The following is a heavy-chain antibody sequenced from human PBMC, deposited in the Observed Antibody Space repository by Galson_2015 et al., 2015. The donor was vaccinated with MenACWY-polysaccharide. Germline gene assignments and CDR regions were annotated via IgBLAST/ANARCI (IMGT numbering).Heavy chain of an antibody. J-gene: IGHJ4*02. V-gene: IGHV3-23*01. D-gene: IGHD6-19*01. CDR1: GFTFSSYA. CDR2: ISGSGGST. CDR3: AKELSLGVSGTPGDY. Sequence: SLRLSCAASGFTFSSYAMSWVRQAPGKGLEWVSTISGSGGSTYYVDFVKGRFTISRDNSKNTLYLQMNSLRAEATAVYYCAKELSLGVSGTPGDYWGQGTLVTVSS.